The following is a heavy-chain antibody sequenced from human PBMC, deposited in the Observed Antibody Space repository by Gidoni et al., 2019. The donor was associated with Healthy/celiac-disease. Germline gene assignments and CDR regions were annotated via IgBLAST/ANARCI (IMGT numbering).Heavy chain of an antibody. J-gene: IGHJ4*02. Sequence: QVQLQESGPGLVKPSETLSLTCTVSGGSISSYYWSWIRQPPGKGLEWIGYIYYSGSTNYNPSLKSRVTISVDTSKNQFSLKLSSVTAADTAVYYCARVSHNDYVGGSYRYTFDYWGQGTLVTVSS. CDR1: GGSISSYY. D-gene: IGHD3-16*02. CDR2: IYYSGST. V-gene: IGHV4-59*01. CDR3: ARVSHNDYVGGSYRYTFDY.